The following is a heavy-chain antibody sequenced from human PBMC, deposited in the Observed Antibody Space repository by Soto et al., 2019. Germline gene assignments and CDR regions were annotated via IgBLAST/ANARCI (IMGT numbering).Heavy chain of an antibody. J-gene: IGHJ4*02. Sequence: LCGGSISSGDYYWSWIRQPPGKGLEWIGYIYYSGRTYYNPSLKSRVTISVDTSKNQFSLKLSSVTAADTAVYYCASSYYYDSSPFDYWGQGTLVTVSS. CDR2: IYYSGRT. V-gene: IGHV4-30-4*01. CDR1: GGSISSGDYY. D-gene: IGHD3-22*01. CDR3: ASSYYYDSSPFDY.